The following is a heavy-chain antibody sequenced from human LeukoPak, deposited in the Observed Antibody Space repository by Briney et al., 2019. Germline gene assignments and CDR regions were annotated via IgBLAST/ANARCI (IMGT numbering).Heavy chain of an antibody. Sequence: ASVKVSCKASGYTFTSYGISWVRQAPGQGLEWMGWISAYNGNTNYAQKLQGRVTMTTDTSTSTAYMELRSLRSDDTAVYYCAAAYCSSWYSPNLFDPWGQGTLVTVSS. CDR2: ISAYNGNT. CDR3: AAAYCSSWYSPNLFDP. J-gene: IGHJ5*02. CDR1: GYTFTSYG. D-gene: IGHD6-13*01. V-gene: IGHV1-18*01.